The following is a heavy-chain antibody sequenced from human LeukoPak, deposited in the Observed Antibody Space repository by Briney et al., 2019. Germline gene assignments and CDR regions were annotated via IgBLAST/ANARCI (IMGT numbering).Heavy chain of an antibody. V-gene: IGHV4-38-2*02. CDR1: GYSISSGYY. D-gene: IGHD2-15*01. J-gene: IGHJ4*02. CDR3: ASGACSGGSCYSGEYFDY. Sequence: SETLSLTCTVSGYSISSGYYWGWIRQPPGKGLEWIGSIYHSGSTYYNPSLKSRVTISVDTSKNQFSLKLSSVTAADTAVYYCASGACSGGSCYSGEYFDYWAREPWSPSPQ. CDR2: IYHSGST.